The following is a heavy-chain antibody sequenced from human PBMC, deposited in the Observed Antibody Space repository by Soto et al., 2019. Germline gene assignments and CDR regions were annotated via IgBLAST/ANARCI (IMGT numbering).Heavy chain of an antibody. V-gene: IGHV1-46*01. CDR1: GYTFTSYY. D-gene: IGHD6-13*01. CDR2: INPSGGST. CDR3: ARDRGSSSWYYWNWFDP. Sequence: GASVKVSCKASGYTFTSYYMHWVRQAPGQGLEWMGIINPSGGSTSYAQKFQGRVTMTRDTSTSTVYMELSSLRSEDTAVYYCARDRGSSSWYYWNWFDPWGQGTLVTVSS. J-gene: IGHJ5*02.